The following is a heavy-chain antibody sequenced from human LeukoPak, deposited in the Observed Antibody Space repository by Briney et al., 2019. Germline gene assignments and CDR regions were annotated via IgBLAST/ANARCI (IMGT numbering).Heavy chain of an antibody. CDR1: GGSISSSSYY. CDR3: ASRRGSGNHYFDY. CDR2: IYYSGST. D-gene: IGHD3-10*01. Sequence: SETLSLTCTVSGGSISSSSYYWGWIRQPPGKGLEWIGSIYYSGSTYYNPSLKSRVTISVDTSKNQFSLKLGSVTAAGTAVYYCASRRGSGNHYFDYWGQGTLVTVSS. J-gene: IGHJ4*02. V-gene: IGHV4-39*01.